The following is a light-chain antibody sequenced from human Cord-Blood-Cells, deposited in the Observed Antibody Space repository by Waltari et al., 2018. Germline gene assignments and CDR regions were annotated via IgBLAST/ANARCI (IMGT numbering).Light chain of an antibody. J-gene: IGLJ3*02. CDR2: DVS. CDR3: SSYTSSSTLV. Sequence: QSALPPPASVSGSPGQSITISSTGTSSDDGGYNYVSSYQHHPGQAPKLMIYDVSNRPSGVSNRFSGSKSGNTASLTISGLQAEDEADYYCSSYTSSSTLVFGGGTKLTVL. CDR1: SSDDGGYNY. V-gene: IGLV2-14*03.